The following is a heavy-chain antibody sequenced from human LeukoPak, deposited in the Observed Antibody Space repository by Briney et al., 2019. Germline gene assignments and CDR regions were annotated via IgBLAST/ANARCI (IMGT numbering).Heavy chain of an antibody. D-gene: IGHD4-17*01. V-gene: IGHV3-30*02. CDR1: GFTFSSYG. J-gene: IGHJ4*02. CDR3: AKVGDDYGDYADY. Sequence: GGSLRLSCAASGFTFSSYGMHWVRQAPGKGLEWVAFIRYDGSNKYYADSVKGRFTISRDNSKSTLYLQMNSLRAEDTAVYYCAKVGDDYGDYADYWGQGTLVTVSS. CDR2: IRYDGSNK.